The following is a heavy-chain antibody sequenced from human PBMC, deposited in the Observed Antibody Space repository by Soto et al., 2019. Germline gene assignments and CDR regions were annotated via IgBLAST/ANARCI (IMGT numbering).Heavy chain of an antibody. CDR2: MNPNSGYT. Sequence: QVQLVQSGAEVKKPGASVKVSCKASGYTFTNHDVIWVRQAPGQGLEWMGWMNPNSGYTVYAQKFQGRVTMTRDTSISTAYVELSSLRFEDTAVYYCARKSGGLGSWGQGTLVTVSS. CDR3: ARKSGGLGS. CDR1: GYTFTNHD. J-gene: IGHJ4*02. V-gene: IGHV1-8*01. D-gene: IGHD3-3*01.